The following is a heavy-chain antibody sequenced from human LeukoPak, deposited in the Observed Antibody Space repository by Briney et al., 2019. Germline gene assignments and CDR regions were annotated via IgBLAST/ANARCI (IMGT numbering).Heavy chain of an antibody. CDR3: ARVRYCSGGSCYSPYYCYYMDV. D-gene: IGHD2-15*01. CDR1: GGSISSGGYY. CDR2: IYYSGST. Sequence: SQTLSLTCTVSGGSISSGGYYWSWIRQHPGKGLEWIGYIYYSGSTYYNPSLKSRVTISVDTSKNQFSLKLSSVTAADTAVYYCARVRYCSGGSCYSPYYCYYMDVWGKGTTVTVSS. J-gene: IGHJ6*03. V-gene: IGHV4-31*03.